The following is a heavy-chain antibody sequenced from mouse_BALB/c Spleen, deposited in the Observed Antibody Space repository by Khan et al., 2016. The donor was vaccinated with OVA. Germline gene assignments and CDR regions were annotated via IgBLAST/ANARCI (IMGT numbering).Heavy chain of an antibody. CDR2: IRYDGSN. CDR1: SYSIPSGYY. CDR3: ASGLHYYGFYFDC. V-gene: IGHV3-6*02. J-gene: IGHJ2*01. Sequence: EVQLVESGPGLVKPSQSLSLTCSVTSYSIPSGYYWNWIRQFPGNKLEWMGYIRYDGSNNYNPSLKNRISITRDTSKNQFFLKLNSVTTEDTATYYCASGLHYYGFYFDCWGQGTTLTVSS. D-gene: IGHD1-2*01.